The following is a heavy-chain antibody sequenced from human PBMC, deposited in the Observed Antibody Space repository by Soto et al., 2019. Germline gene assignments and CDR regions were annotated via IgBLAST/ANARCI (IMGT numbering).Heavy chain of an antibody. CDR3: AKWGGYYAYYSEMDV. Sequence: EVQLVESGGDFVQPGGSLRLSCAGYGFSFGGYAMSWVRQAPGKGLEWISGVSGGGTSTYYAGSVKGRFTISRDSSVVYLQMNSLRADDTAGYYWAKWGGYYAYYSEMDVWGRGTTVTVSS. D-gene: IGHD1-26*01. J-gene: IGHJ6*02. CDR2: VSGGGTST. CDR1: GFSFGGYA. V-gene: IGHV3-23*04.